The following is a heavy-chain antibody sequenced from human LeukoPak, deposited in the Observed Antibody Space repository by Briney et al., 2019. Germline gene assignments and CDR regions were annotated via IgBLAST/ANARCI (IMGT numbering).Heavy chain of an antibody. CDR2: IKQDGSKT. V-gene: IGHV3-7*05. J-gene: IGHJ4*02. CDR1: GFTFSSYW. CDR3: ARGLGDYCSSTSCHYFDY. Sequence: PGGSLILSCAASGFTFSSYWMSWVRQAPGKGLEWVANIKQDGSKTYYVESVKGRFTISRDKAKNSLYLQMNSLRVDDTAVYYCARGLGDYCSSTSCHYFDYWGQGTLVTVSS. D-gene: IGHD2-2*01.